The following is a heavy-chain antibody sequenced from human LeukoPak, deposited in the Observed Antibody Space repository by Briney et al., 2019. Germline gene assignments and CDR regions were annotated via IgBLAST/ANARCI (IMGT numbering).Heavy chain of an antibody. CDR1: GGSISSGSYY. Sequence: SETLSLTCTVSGGSISSGSYYWSWIRQPAGKGLEWIGRIYTSGSTNYNPSLKSRVTISVDTSKNQFSLKLSSVTAADTAVYYCARDYCSSTSCYSWYFDLWGRGTLVTVSS. D-gene: IGHD2-2*01. V-gene: IGHV4-61*02. CDR2: IYTSGST. J-gene: IGHJ2*01. CDR3: ARDYCSSTSCYSWYFDL.